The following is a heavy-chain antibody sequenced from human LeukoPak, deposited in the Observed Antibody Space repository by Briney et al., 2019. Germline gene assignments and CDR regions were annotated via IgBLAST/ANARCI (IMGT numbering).Heavy chain of an antibody. Sequence: ASVKVSCTASGHIFTVDSIHWVRQAPGQGLEWMGWTHLNGGGTYRAQKFQDRVTMTKGTSIGTAYLELSTMTSDDTAVYYCATAQHCSGGTCHAWTDAFHVWGQGTMDTVSS. V-gene: IGHV1-2*02. D-gene: IGHD2-15*01. J-gene: IGHJ3*01. CDR3: ATAQHCSGGTCHAWTDAFHV. CDR2: THLNGGGT. CDR1: GHIFTVDS.